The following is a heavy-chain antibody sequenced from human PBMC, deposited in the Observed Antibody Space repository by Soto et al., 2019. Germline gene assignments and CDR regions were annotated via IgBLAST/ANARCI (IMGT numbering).Heavy chain of an antibody. CDR3: AKTYYDFPSGYYYDY. D-gene: IGHD3-3*01. CDR2: VTGNPGSA. Sequence: PGWSLRLSCAASEFTFSSSVMSWVRQSPGKGLEWVSSVTGNPGSAYYAHSVKGRFTISRDNSRKTLSLQMSSLRAEDTALYYCAKTYYDFPSGYYYDYWGQGALVTVSS. J-gene: IGHJ4*02. V-gene: IGHV3-23*01. CDR1: EFTFSSSV.